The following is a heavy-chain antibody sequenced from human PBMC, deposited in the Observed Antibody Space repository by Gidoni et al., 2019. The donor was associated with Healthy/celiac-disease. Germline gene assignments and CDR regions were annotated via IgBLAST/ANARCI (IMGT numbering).Heavy chain of an antibody. J-gene: IGHJ4*02. CDR3: ARGRLWFGELYHFDY. CDR2: IKQDGSEK. D-gene: IGHD3-10*01. Sequence: EVQLVESGGGLVQPGGSLRLSCAASGFTFSSYWMSWVRQAPGKGLEWVANIKQDGSEKYYVDSVKGRFTISRDNAKNSLYLQMNSLRAEDTAVYYCARGRLWFGELYHFDYWGQGTLVTVSA. V-gene: IGHV3-7*01. CDR1: GFTFSSYW.